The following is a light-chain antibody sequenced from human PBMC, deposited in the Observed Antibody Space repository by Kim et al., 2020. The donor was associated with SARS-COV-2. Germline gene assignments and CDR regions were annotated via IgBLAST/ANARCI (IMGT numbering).Light chain of an antibody. J-gene: IGLJ2*01. CDR3: AAWEDSLPGHMV. V-gene: IGLV1-44*01. CDR1: RSNIGTNT. CDR2: SID. Sequence: TVTLTCTGSRSNIGTNTVNWYQQAPGTAPILINVSIDHRPSGVPERTSRSKSGTSASLAINGLQSEDEDDYYCAAWEDSLPGHMVFGGGTKVTVL.